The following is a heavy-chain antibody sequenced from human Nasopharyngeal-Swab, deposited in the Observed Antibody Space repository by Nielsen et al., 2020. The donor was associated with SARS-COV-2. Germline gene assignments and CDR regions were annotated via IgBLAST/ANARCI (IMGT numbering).Heavy chain of an antibody. Sequence: GESLKISCAASGFTFSSYGMHWVRQAPGKGLEWVAVIWYDGSNKYYADSVKGRFTISRDNSKNTLYLQMNSLRAEDTAVYYCARGYSSPDVWGKGTTVTVSS. D-gene: IGHD6-13*01. V-gene: IGHV3-33*01. J-gene: IGHJ6*04. CDR1: GFTFSSYG. CDR3: ARGYSSPDV. CDR2: IWYDGSNK.